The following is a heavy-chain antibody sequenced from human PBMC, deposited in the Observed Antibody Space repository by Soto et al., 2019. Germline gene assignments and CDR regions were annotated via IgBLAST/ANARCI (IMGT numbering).Heavy chain of an antibody. V-gene: IGHV1-3*01. D-gene: IGHD1-1*01. CDR1: GYTFTSYA. CDR3: ARNGVGTYYFDY. Sequence: QVRLVQSGAEVKKPGTSVKVSCKASGYTFTSYAMHWVRQAPGQRLEWMGWINAANGNTKYSQKFQGRVTITRDTSASTAYMELSSLRSEDTAVYYCARNGVGTYYFDYWGQGTLVTVSS. J-gene: IGHJ4*02. CDR2: INAANGNT.